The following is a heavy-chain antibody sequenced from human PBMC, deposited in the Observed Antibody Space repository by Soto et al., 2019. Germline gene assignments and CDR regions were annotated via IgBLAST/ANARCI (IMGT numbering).Heavy chain of an antibody. Sequence: EVQLLESGGGLVQPGGSLRLSCAASGFTFSSYAMSWVRQAPGKGLEWVSAISGSGGSTYYADSVKGRFTISRDNSKNTLYLQMNSLRAEDTAVYYCAKSGAARQDYYYYMDVWGKGTTVTVSS. CDR1: GFTFSSYA. D-gene: IGHD3-10*01. CDR3: AKSGAARQDYYYYMDV. V-gene: IGHV3-23*01. J-gene: IGHJ6*03. CDR2: ISGSGGST.